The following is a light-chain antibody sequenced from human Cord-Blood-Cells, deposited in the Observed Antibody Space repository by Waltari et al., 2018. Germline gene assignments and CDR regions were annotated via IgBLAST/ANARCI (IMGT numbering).Light chain of an antibody. CDR1: SSDVGGYNY. V-gene: IGLV2-14*01. CDR2: DVS. Sequence: QSALTQPASVSGSPGQSITISCTGTSSDVGGYNYVSWYQQHPGKAPKLMIYDVSNRASGFSNRFSGAKSGNTASLTSVGLRAEDEADYYCSSYTSSSNLVFGGGTKLTVL. CDR3: SSYTSSSNLV. J-gene: IGLJ2*01.